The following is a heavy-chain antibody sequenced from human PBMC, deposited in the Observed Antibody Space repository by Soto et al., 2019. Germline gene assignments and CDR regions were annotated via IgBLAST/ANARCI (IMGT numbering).Heavy chain of an antibody. V-gene: IGHV3-23*01. CDR1: GFTFSSYA. Sequence: GGSLRLSCAASGFTFSSYAMSWAHQAPGKGLEWVSAISGSGGSTYYADSVKGRFTISRDNSKNTLYLQMNSLRAEDTAVYYCAKDEESMIVVGLEGAFDIWGQGTMVTVSS. J-gene: IGHJ3*02. D-gene: IGHD3-22*01. CDR3: AKDEESMIVVGLEGAFDI. CDR2: ISGSGGST.